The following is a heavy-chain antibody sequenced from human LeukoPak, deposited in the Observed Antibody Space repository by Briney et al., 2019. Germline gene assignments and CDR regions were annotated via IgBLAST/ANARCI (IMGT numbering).Heavy chain of an antibody. CDR2: IRSKANSYAT. J-gene: IGHJ4*02. CDR3: TSRGYYYDSSGYLDY. CDR1: GFTFSGSA. Sequence: PGGSLRLSCAASGFTFSGSAMQWFRQASGKGLEWVGRIRSKANSYATAYAASVKGRFTISRDDSKNTAYLQMNSLKTEDTAVYYCTSRGYYYDSSGYLDYWGQGTLVTVSS. V-gene: IGHV3-73*01. D-gene: IGHD3-22*01.